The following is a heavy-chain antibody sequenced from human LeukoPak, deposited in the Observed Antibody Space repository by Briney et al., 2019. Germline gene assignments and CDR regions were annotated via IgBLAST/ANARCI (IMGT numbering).Heavy chain of an antibody. V-gene: IGHV3-23*01. D-gene: IGHD6-19*01. CDR1: GFTFSNYA. J-gene: IGHJ3*02. CDR2: ISGSGGST. CDR3: TGGGWSTDAFDI. Sequence: GGSLRLSCAASGFTFSNYAMSWVRQAPGKGLEWVSGISGSGGSTNYADSVKGRFTVSRDNSKNTLFLQMNTLRAEDTAVYYCTGGGWSTDAFDIWGQGTMVTVSS.